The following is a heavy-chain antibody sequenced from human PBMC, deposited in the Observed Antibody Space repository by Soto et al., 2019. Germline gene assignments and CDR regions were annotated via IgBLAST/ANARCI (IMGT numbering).Heavy chain of an antibody. J-gene: IGHJ6*01. CDR2: ISWNGGSI. CDR3: SKEKYDGSGTGGMDV. D-gene: IGHD3-10*01. V-gene: IGHV3-9*01. CDR1: GFTFDDYA. Sequence: EVQLVESGGGLVQPGRSLRLSCAASGFTFDDYAMHWVRQAPGKGLEWVSGISWNGGSIGYADSVKERFTISRDNAKNSLYVQMNSLLAEDRALYYCSKEKYDGSGTGGMDVWGQGSTVTGSS.